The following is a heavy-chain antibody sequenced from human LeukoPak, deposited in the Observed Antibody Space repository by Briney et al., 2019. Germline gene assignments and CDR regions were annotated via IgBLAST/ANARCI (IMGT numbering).Heavy chain of an antibody. V-gene: IGHV3-48*03. J-gene: IGHJ6*02. CDR1: GFTFSSYE. D-gene: IGHD2-15*01. CDR3: ARDSLVVVVAGPLDYYYYGMDV. CDR2: ISSSGSTI. Sequence: GGSLRLSCAASGFTFSSYEMNWVRQAPGKGLEWVSYISSSGSTIYYADSVKGRFTIYRDNAKNSLYLQMNSLRAEDTAVYYCARDSLVVVVAGPLDYYYYGMDVWGQGTTVTVSS.